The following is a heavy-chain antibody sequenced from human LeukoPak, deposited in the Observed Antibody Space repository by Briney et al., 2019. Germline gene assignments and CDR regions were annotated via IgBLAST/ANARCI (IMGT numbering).Heavy chain of an antibody. D-gene: IGHD3-10*01. J-gene: IGHJ5*02. CDR2: MCGSAGCT. CDR1: GFTFNIYA. CDR3: ARDRPNYHENNGHYYQRDGDH. Sequence: PGGSLRLSCAASGFTFNIYAMSWVRLAPGKGLQWVASMCGSAGCTFYADSVKDRFTISRDNSKNTLYLQMNSLRAEDTAIYYCARDRPNYHENNGHYYQRDGDHWGQGTLVTVSS. V-gene: IGHV3-23*01.